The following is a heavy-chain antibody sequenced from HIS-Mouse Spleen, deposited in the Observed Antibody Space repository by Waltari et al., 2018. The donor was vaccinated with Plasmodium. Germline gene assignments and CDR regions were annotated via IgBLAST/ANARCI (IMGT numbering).Heavy chain of an antibody. CDR1: GFPFSSSW. J-gene: IGHJ2*01. V-gene: IGHV3-7*01. CDR3: ASSWYWYFDL. D-gene: IGHD6-13*01. CDR2: IKQDGSEK. Sequence: EVPLVESGGGLVQPGGSLRLSCAASGFPFSSSWMGWVRPAPGKGLEWVANIKQDGSEKYYVDSVKGRFTISRDNAKNSLYLQMNSLRAEDTAVYYCASSWYWYFDLWGRGTLVTVSS.